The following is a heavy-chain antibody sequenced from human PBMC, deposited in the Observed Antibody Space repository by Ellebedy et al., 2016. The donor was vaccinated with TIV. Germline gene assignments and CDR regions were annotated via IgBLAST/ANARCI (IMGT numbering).Heavy chain of an antibody. CDR3: ARVVGRDSGYDYPGD. D-gene: IGHD5-12*01. CDR1: GGTFNNYA. V-gene: IGHV1-69*04. Sequence: ASVKVSCKASGGTFNNYAFSWVRQAPGQGLEWMGRILPILGMTNYALKFQGRVTITADTSTSTAYMELSSLRSDDTAVYYCARVVGRDSGYDYPGDWGQGTLVTVSS. J-gene: IGHJ4*02. CDR2: ILPILGMT.